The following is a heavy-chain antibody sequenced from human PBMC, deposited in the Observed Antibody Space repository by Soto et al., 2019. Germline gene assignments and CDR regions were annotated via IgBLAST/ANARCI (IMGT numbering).Heavy chain of an antibody. CDR1: GGSISSSNW. Sequence: QVQLQESGPGLVKPSGTLSLTCAVSGGSISSSNWWRWVRQPPGKGLEWSGEIYHSGSTNYNPSRKSRVTISVDESKNQFSLKLSSVTAADTAVYYCARGALRRPNYYYYGMDVWGQGNTVTVCS. CDR2: IYHSGST. V-gene: IGHV4-4*02. CDR3: ARGALRRPNYYYYGMDV. J-gene: IGHJ6*02. D-gene: IGHD6-25*01.